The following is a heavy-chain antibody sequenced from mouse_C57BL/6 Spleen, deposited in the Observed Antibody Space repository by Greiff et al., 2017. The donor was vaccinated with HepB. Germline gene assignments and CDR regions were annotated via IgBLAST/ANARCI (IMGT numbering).Heavy chain of an antibody. D-gene: IGHD3-2*02. CDR3: ARGGPQATGFAY. J-gene: IGHJ3*01. Sequence: VQLQQSGPELVKPGASVKMSCKASGYTFTDYNMHWVKQSHGKSLEWIGYINPNNGGTSYNQKFKGKATLTVNKSSSTAYMELRSLTSEDSAVYYCARGGPQATGFAYWGQGTLVTVSA. CDR2: INPNNGGT. V-gene: IGHV1-22*01. CDR1: GYTFTDYN.